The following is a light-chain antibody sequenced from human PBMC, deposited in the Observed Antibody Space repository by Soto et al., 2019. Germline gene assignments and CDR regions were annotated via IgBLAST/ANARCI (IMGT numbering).Light chain of an antibody. CDR2: ADN. CDR1: SSNIGAGYD. J-gene: IGLJ2*01. CDR3: QSYDTSLSGVI. V-gene: IGLV1-40*01. Sequence: QSVLTQTPSVSGAPGQKITMSCTGSSSNIGAGYDVHWYQQVPGAAPRLLIYADNNRPSGVPDRFSASKSGTSASLVITGLQGEDEANYYYQSYDTSLSGVIFGAGTKLTVL.